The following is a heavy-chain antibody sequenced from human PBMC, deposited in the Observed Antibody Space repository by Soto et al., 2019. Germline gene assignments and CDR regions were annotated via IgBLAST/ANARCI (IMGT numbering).Heavy chain of an antibody. CDR3: ARSYDFWSGAHFDY. V-gene: IGHV3-23*01. CDR2: VSVDPGNT. D-gene: IGHD3-3*01. J-gene: IGHJ4*02. CDR1: GFTLSSYP. Sequence: LRLSCTASGFTLSSYPMSWVRQTPGKGLQWVASVSVDPGNTYYADSVKGRFTISRDNSIYTLYLQMNNVTAEDTAVYYCARSYDFWSGAHFDYWGQGTLVTVSS.